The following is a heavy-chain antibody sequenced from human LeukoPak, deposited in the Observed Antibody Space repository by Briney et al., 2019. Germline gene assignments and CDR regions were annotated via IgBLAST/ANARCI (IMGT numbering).Heavy chain of an antibody. J-gene: IGHJ4*02. Sequence: PGGSLRLSCAASGLTLSSHWMHWVRQAPGKGLEWVANIKQDGSKKSYVDSVKGRFTISRDNAKNSLYLQMNSLRAEDTAIYYCTRVGYIDEGIDYWGQGTLVTVSS. D-gene: IGHD5-24*01. CDR2: IKQDGSKK. CDR1: GLTLSSHW. V-gene: IGHV3-7*04. CDR3: TRVGYIDEGIDY.